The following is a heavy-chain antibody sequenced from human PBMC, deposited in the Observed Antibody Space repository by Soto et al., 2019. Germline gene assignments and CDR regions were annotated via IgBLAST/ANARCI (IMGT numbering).Heavy chain of an antibody. V-gene: IGHV1-2*04. Sequence: GSVKGSCKGSGYTFTGYYMHWVRQAPGQGLEWMGWINPNSGGTNYAQKFQGWVTMTRDTSISTAYMELSRLRSDDTAVYYCARGSYDSSGYYFTAPNSDYWGQGTLVTVSS. CDR2: INPNSGGT. CDR3: ARGSYDSSGYYFTAPNSDY. J-gene: IGHJ4*02. D-gene: IGHD3-22*01. CDR1: GYTFTGYY.